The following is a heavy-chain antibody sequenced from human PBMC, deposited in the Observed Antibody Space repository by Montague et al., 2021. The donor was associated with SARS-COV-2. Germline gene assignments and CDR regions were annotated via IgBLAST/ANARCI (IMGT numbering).Heavy chain of an antibody. CDR1: GFSLSTSGMC. V-gene: IGHV2-70*01. J-gene: IGHJ4*02. D-gene: IGHD3-3*01. CDR2: IDWDDDK. CDR3: ARSFSIFGVVIIPAYFDY. Sequence: PALVKPTQTLTLTCTFSGFSLSTSGMCVSWIRQPPGKALEWLALIDWDDDKYYSTSLKTRLTISKDTSKNQVVLTMTNMDPVDTATYYGARSFSIFGVVIIPAYFDYWGQGTLVTVSS.